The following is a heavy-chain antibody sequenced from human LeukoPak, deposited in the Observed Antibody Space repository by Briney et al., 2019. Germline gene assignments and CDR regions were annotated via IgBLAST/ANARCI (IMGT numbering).Heavy chain of an antibody. Sequence: GGSLRLFCAASGFNVSSNYMSWVRQAPGEGLEWVSVIYSGGSTYYADSVKGRFTISRDNSKNTLYLQMNSLRAEDTAVYYCARDLRNYFDYWGQGTLVTVSS. V-gene: IGHV3-66*02. J-gene: IGHJ4*02. CDR2: IYSGGST. CDR1: GFNVSSNY. CDR3: ARDLRNYFDY. D-gene: IGHD1-14*01.